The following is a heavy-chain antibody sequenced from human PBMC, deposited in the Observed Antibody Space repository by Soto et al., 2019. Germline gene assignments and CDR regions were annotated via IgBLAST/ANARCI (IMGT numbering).Heavy chain of an antibody. CDR2: IYYSGST. CDR3: ARVRSAAARNNWFDP. Sequence: SETLSLTCTVSGGSISSGGYYWSWIRQHPGKSLERIGYIYYSGSTYYNPSLKSRVTISVDTSKNQFSLKLSSVTAADTAVYYCARVRSAAARNNWFDPWGQGTLVTVSS. J-gene: IGHJ5*02. D-gene: IGHD6-13*01. CDR1: GGSISSGGYY. V-gene: IGHV4-31*03.